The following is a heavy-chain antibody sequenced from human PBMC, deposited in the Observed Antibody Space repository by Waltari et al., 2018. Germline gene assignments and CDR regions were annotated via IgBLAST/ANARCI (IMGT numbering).Heavy chain of an antibody. Sequence: QLQLQESGPGQVKPSETLSLTCSVPGGSIDTPKHYWSWIRQPPGQGLEWIGTISYAGTTYTNPSLRSRLTMSRDTSKNQLSLTLGSTTAADTAVYYCATYIGASVGTAAFDVWGQGTMVTVSS. CDR2: ISYAGTT. J-gene: IGHJ3*01. V-gene: IGHV4-39*01. CDR1: GGSIDTPKHY. D-gene: IGHD5-12*01. CDR3: ATYIGASVGTAAFDV.